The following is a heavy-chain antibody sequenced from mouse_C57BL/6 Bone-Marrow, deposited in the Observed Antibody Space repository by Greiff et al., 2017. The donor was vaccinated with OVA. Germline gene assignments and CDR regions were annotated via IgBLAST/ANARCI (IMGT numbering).Heavy chain of an antibody. J-gene: IGHJ1*03. Sequence: QVQLQQPGAELVKPGASVKLSCKASGYTFTSYWMQWVKQRPGQGLEWIGEIDPSDSYTNYNQKFKGKATLTVDTSSSTAYMQLSSLTSEDSAVYYCAREVYYGNYAWYFDVWGTGTTVTVSS. CDR2: IDPSDSYT. D-gene: IGHD2-1*01. V-gene: IGHV1-50*01. CDR3: AREVYYGNYAWYFDV. CDR1: GYTFTSYW.